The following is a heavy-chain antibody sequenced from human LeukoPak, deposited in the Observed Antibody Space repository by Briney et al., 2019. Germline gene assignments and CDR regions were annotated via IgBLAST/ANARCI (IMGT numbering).Heavy chain of an antibody. Sequence: GRSLRLSCAASAFTFSTYGIHWVRQAPGKGLEWVAVIWPDGSNKYYADSVKGRFTISRDNSKNTLYLQMISLRGEDTAMYYCARANGDYGLFDYWGQGTLVTVSS. J-gene: IGHJ4*02. CDR2: IWPDGSNK. D-gene: IGHD4-17*01. CDR1: AFTFSTYG. V-gene: IGHV3-33*01. CDR3: ARANGDYGLFDY.